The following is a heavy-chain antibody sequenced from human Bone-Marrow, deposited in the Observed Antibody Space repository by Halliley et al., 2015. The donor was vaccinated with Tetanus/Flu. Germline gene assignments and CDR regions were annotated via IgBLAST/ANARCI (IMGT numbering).Heavy chain of an antibody. CDR3: ARGPAWGDYSAADD. CDR1: NGSISDYY. V-gene: IGHV4-59*12. CDR2: IYHSGNT. D-gene: IGHD4-4*01. J-gene: IGHJ4*02. Sequence: TLSLTCIVSNGSISDYYWSWIRKSPGKGLEWIGEIYHSGNTNYNPSLESRVTMSVDKSKSQFSLKLTSVTAADTAVYYCARGPAWGDYSAADDWGQGTLVTVSS.